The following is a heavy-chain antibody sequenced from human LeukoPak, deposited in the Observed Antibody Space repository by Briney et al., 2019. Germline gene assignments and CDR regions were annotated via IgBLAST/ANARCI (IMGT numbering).Heavy chain of an antibody. CDR2: VWYDGRNR. CDR1: GYTFSSHG. V-gene: IGHV3-33*06. CDR3: AKDPIPTRYDSSGGI. J-gene: IGHJ4*02. Sequence: PGGSLRLSCAASGYTFSSHGIHWVRQAPGKGLEWVAVVWYDGRNRDYADSVKGRFTISRDNSKNTLYLQMNSLRAEDTAVYYCAKDPIPTRYDSSGGIWGQGTLVTVSS. D-gene: IGHD3-22*01.